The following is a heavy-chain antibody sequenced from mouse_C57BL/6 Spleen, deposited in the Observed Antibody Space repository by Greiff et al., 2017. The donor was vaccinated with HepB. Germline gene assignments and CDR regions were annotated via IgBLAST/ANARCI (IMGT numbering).Heavy chain of an antibody. CDR1: GYTFTSYT. CDR3: ARSGVEATGYVYYFDY. CDR2: INPSSGYT. Sequence: VQLQQSGAELARPGASVKMSCKASGYTFTSYTMHWVKQRPGQGLEWIGYINPSSGYTKYKQKFKEKATLTADKSSSTAYLQLSSLTSEDSAVFDWARSGVEATGYVYYFDYWGQGTTLTVAS. V-gene: IGHV1-4*01. D-gene: IGHD3-1*01. J-gene: IGHJ2*01.